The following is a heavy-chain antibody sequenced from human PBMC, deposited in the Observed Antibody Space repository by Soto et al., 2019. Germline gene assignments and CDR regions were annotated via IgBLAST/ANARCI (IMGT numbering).Heavy chain of an antibody. CDR2: TIPLFGTA. CDR1: GDTFTMYS. CDR3: AQMWVFGGLGGSNSSYGMDV. J-gene: IGHJ6*01. Sequence: QVQLVQSGAEVKKPGSSVNVSCQASGDTFTMYSITWVRQAPGQGLEWMGATIPLFGTANYAQKFQGRVTITAAKSTSTVYMDLRRLRSDDTAVYYGAQMWVFGGLGGSNSSYGMDVWGLGTAVTVSS. V-gene: IGHV1-69*06. D-gene: IGHD3-16*01.